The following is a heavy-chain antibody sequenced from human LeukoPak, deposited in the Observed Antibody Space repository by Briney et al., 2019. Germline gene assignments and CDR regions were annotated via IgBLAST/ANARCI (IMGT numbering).Heavy chain of an antibody. Sequence: PGGSLRLSCAASGFTFSSYGMHWVRQAPGKGLEWVAVISYDGSNKYYADSVKGRFTISRDNSKNTLYLQMNSLRAEDTAVYYCARGYVGIAAAGTGFDYWGQGTLVTVSS. D-gene: IGHD6-13*01. CDR3: ARGYVGIAAAGTGFDY. V-gene: IGHV3-30*03. J-gene: IGHJ4*02. CDR1: GFTFSSYG. CDR2: ISYDGSNK.